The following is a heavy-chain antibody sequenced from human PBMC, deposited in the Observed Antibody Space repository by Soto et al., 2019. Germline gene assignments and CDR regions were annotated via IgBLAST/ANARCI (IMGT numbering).Heavy chain of an antibody. CDR3: ASGGVATSDY. CDR2: IIPILGIA. V-gene: IGHV1-69*02. Sequence: GASVKVSCKASGYTFTGNSLHWVRQAPGQGLEWMGRIIPILGIANYAQKFQGRVTITADRSTSTAYMELSSLRSEDTAVYYCASGGVATSDYWGQGTLVTVSS. CDR1: GYTFTGNS. D-gene: IGHD5-12*01. J-gene: IGHJ4*02.